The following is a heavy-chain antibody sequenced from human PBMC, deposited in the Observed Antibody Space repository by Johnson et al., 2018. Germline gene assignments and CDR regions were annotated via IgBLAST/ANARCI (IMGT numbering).Heavy chain of an antibody. CDR3: ARGRWGQDYGGKVGACDI. J-gene: IGHJ3*02. V-gene: IGHV3-7*04. CDR2: IKQDGSEK. CDR1: GFTFSSYW. Sequence: VQLVESGGGLVQPGGSLRLSCAASGFTFSSYWMSWVRQAPGKGLEWVANIKQDGSEKYYVDSVKGRFTISRDNSKNTRYLQMNSLGAGDTAVCYWARGRWGQDYGGKVGACDIWGQGTMVTVSS. D-gene: IGHD4-23*01.